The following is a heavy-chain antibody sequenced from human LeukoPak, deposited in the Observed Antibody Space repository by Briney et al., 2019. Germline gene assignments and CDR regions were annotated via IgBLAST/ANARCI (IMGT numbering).Heavy chain of an antibody. D-gene: IGHD3-3*01. CDR2: KYYSGDT. J-gene: IGHJ3*02. Sequence: TSETLSLTCTVSGGSINSSDHYWAWIRQPPGKGLEWIGSKYYSGDTYYSPSLKSRVTISVDTSRNKFALKLNSVTAADTAVYFCARHRLEGDTFDIWGQGTKVTVSS. V-gene: IGHV4-39*01. CDR1: GGSINSSDHY. CDR3: ARHRLEGDTFDI.